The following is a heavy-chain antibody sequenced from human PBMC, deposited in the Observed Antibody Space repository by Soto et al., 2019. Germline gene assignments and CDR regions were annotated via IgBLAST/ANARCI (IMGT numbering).Heavy chain of an antibody. CDR2: MNPNSGNT. J-gene: IGHJ4*02. CDR1: GYTFTSYD. D-gene: IGHD1-26*01. CDR3: ANRPRALLTFDY. Sequence: GASVKVSCKASGYTFTSYDINWVRQATGQGLEWMGWMNPNSGNTGYAQKFQGRVTMTRNTSISTAYMELNSLRAEDTAIYYCANRPRALLTFDYWGQGTLVTVSS. V-gene: IGHV1-8*01.